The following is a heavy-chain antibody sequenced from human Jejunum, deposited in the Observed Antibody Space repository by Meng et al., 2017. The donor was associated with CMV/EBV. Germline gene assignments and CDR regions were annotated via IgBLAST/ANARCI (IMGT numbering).Heavy chain of an antibody. CDR1: VFSVRRPDSY. CDR3: AWGPNMFYFDS. Sequence: TGSVFSVRRPDSYWGLIRRPPGKEMEWMGYIAYSGSTNYNPSLKSRVTMSLDTSKTQVSLRLNSVTAADTAVYYCAWGPNMFYFDSWAQGTLVTVSS. J-gene: IGHJ4*02. V-gene: IGHV4-61*08. D-gene: IGHD3-16*01. CDR2: IAYSGST.